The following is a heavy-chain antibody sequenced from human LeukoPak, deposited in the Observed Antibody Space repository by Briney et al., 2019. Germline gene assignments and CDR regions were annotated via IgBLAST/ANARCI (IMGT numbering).Heavy chain of an antibody. V-gene: IGHV4-4*07. D-gene: IGHD6-13*01. Sequence: PSETLSLTCTAPGGSISNYNWSWIRQPAGKGLEWIGRIYTGGGTNYNPSLKSRVTMSVSKNHFSLKLSSVTAADTAVYHCARSSRVAGGHYYFDYWGQGTLVTVSS. CDR2: IYTGGGT. J-gene: IGHJ4*02. CDR3: ARSSRVAGGHYYFDY. CDR1: GGSISNYN.